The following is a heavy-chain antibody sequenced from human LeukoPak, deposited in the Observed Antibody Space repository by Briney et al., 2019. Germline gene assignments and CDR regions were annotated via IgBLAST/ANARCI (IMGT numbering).Heavy chain of an antibody. Sequence: SVKVSCKTSGGTFSSYAISWVRQAPGQGLEWMGGIIPIFGTANYAQKFQGRVTITTDESTSTAYMELSSLRSEDTAVYYCARVVDTAMVTTGGFYYYYMDVWGKGTTVTVSS. V-gene: IGHV1-69*05. J-gene: IGHJ6*03. CDR1: GGTFSSYA. D-gene: IGHD5-18*01. CDR2: IIPIFGTA. CDR3: ARVVDTAMVTTGGFYYYYMDV.